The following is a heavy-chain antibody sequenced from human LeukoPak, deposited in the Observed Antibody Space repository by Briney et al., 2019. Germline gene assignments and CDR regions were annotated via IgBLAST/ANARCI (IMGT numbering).Heavy chain of an antibody. J-gene: IGHJ4*02. Sequence: SETLSLTCTVSDGSISRYYLSWIRQPPGKGLEWLGNIYYSGSTNYNPSLKGRVTISVDTSKNQFSLKLSSASAADTAVYYCAKSRGGTTIYAFDSWGQGTLVTVSS. CDR3: AKSRGGTTIYAFDS. CDR1: DGSISRYY. CDR2: IYYSGST. D-gene: IGHD1-7*01. V-gene: IGHV4-59*08.